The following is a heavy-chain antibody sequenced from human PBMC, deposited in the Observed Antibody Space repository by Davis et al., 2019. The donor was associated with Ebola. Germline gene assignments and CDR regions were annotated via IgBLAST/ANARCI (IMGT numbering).Heavy chain of an antibody. D-gene: IGHD3/OR15-3a*01. V-gene: IGHV3-33*01. CDR2: IWYDGSNK. J-gene: IGHJ1*01. CDR1: AFTSSSYG. Sequence: PGGSLRLSCAASAFTSSSYGMHWVRQAPGKGLEWVAVIWYDGSNKYYADSVKGRFTISRDNSKNTLYLQMNSLRAEDTAVYYCARDGTGATPPAEYFQHWGQGTLVTVSS. CDR3: ARDGTGATPPAEYFQH.